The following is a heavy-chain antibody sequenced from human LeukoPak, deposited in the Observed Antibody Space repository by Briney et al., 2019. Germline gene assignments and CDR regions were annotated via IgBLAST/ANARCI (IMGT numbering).Heavy chain of an antibody. V-gene: IGHV3-33*01. Sequence: QSGGSLRLSCAASGFTFSSYGMHWVRQAPGKGLEWVAVIWYDGSNKYYADSVKGRFTISRDNSKNTLYLQMNSLRAEDTAVYYCARTAASISSGYYPCDYWGQGTLVTVSS. D-gene: IGHD3-22*01. CDR3: ARTAASISSGYYPCDY. CDR2: IWYDGSNK. J-gene: IGHJ4*02. CDR1: GFTFSSYG.